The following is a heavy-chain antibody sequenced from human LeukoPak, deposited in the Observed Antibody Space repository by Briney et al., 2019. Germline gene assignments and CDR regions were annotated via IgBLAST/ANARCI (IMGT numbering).Heavy chain of an antibody. J-gene: IGHJ5*02. CDR3: AGGLGELGSSASRTNWFNP. Sequence: PSETLSLTCTVSGGSFGRNSFYWHWLRQSPGTGLEWIGYIFYDGKTNYNPSLRSRVAISMHTSSNQVSLILKPVTAADSAVYFWAGGLGELGSSASRTNWFNPWGQGTRVIVSS. V-gene: IGHV4-61*01. CDR1: GGSFGRNSFY. CDR2: IFYDGKT. D-gene: IGHD1-26*01.